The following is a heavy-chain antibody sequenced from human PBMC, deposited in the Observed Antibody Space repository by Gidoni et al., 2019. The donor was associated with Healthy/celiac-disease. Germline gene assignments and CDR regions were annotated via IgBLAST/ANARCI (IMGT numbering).Heavy chain of an antibody. CDR1: GFTFSSYA. CDR3: AKGGDSSLYYYYYGMDV. V-gene: IGHV3-23*01. Sequence: EVQLLESGGGLVQPGGSLRLSCAASGFTFSSYAMGWVRQAPGKGLEWVSAISGSGGSTYYADSVKGRFTISRDNSKNTLYLQMNSLRAEDTAVYYCAKGGDSSLYYYYYGMDVWGQGTTVTVSS. J-gene: IGHJ6*02. CDR2: ISGSGGST. D-gene: IGHD6-13*01.